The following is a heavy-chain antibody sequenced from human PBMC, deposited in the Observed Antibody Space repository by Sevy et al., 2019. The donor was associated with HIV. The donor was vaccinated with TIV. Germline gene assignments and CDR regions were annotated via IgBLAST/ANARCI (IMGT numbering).Heavy chain of an antibody. Sequence: GGSLRLSCEASGFSFRTFAMSWVRQAPGKGLEWVSHIKNNDGTTYYADSVKGRFTISRDNAKESLFLQMTNLKVEDSGIYYCARRFFDVWGQGVLVTVSS. V-gene: IGHV3-48*03. J-gene: IGHJ4*02. D-gene: IGHD3-16*01. CDR2: IKNNDGTT. CDR3: ARRFFDV. CDR1: GFSFRTFA.